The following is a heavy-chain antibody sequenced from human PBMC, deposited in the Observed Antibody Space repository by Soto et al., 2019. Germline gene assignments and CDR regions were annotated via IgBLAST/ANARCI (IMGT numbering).Heavy chain of an antibody. CDR1: GFTFSSYG. J-gene: IGHJ4*02. Sequence: GGSLRLSCAASGFTFSSYGMHWVRQAPGKGLEWVAVISYDGSNKYYADSVKGRFTISRDNSKNTLYLQMNSLRAEDTAVYYCANSKYSSSWSFDYWGQGTLVTVSS. V-gene: IGHV3-30*18. CDR3: ANSKYSSSWSFDY. D-gene: IGHD6-13*01. CDR2: ISYDGSNK.